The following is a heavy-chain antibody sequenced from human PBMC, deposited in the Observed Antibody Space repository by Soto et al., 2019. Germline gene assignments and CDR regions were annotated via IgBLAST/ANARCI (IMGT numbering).Heavy chain of an antibody. D-gene: IGHD3-10*01. CDR1: GSTIGSYS. CDR3: ARDQGGVRGIIIMCFDY. Sequence: GGSLRLSCAASGSTIGSYSMHWVRQTPGKGLEWVALISYDGSSEFYADSVKGRFTISRDNSKNTLYLQMNSLRPEDTAVYYCARDQGGVRGIIIMCFDYWGQGTLVTVSS. J-gene: IGHJ4*02. V-gene: IGHV3-30-3*01. CDR2: ISYDGSSE.